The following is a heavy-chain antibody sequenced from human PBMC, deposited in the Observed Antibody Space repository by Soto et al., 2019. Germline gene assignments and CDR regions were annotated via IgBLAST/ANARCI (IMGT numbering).Heavy chain of an antibody. D-gene: IGHD5-12*01. V-gene: IGHV4-34*01. CDR2: INHSGST. Sequence: QVQLQQWGAGLLKPSETLSLTCAVYGGSFSGYYWSWIRQPPGKGLEWIGEINHSGSTNYNPSLKSRVSISVDTSKNQFSLKLSSVTAADTAVYYCARGGGRDGYNYYYYYRMDVWGQGTTVTVSS. J-gene: IGHJ6*02. CDR1: GGSFSGYY. CDR3: ARGGGRDGYNYYYYYRMDV.